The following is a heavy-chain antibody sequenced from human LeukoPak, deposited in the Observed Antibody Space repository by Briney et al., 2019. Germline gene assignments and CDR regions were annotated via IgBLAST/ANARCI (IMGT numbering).Heavy chain of an antibody. Sequence: SETLSLTCAVSGGSISSSNWWSWVRQPPGKGLEWIGEIYHSGSTNYNPSLKSRVTISVDKSKNQFSLKLSSVTAADTAVYYCARHGAATPPPHFDYWGQGTLVTVSS. CDR3: ARHGAATPPPHFDY. J-gene: IGHJ4*02. V-gene: IGHV4-4*02. CDR2: IYHSGST. D-gene: IGHD1-14*01. CDR1: GGSISSSNW.